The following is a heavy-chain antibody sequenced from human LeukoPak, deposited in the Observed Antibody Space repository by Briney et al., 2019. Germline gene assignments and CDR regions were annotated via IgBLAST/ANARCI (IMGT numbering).Heavy chain of an antibody. D-gene: IGHD3-22*01. CDR3: AHSQAITMIVVVPHFQH. V-gene: IGHV2-5*02. CDR2: IYWDDDK. J-gene: IGHJ1*01. Sequence: SGPTLMHPTQPLTLTYTFPGFSLSTSGVGVGWIRQPPGKALEWLALIYWDDDKRYSPSLKSRLTITKDTSKNQVVLTMTNMDPVDTATYYCAHSQAITMIVVVPHFQHWGQGTLVTVSS. CDR1: GFSLSTSGVG.